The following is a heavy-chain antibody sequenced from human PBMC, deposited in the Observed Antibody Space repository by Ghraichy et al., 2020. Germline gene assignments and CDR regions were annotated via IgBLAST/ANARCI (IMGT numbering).Heavy chain of an antibody. V-gene: IGHV2-70*11. CDR3: ARTQYDGSDSAYFDS. CDR2: IDWDDDK. D-gene: IGHD3-10*01. Sequence: SGPTLVKPTQTLPLTCTFSGFSLTTRGVCVSWIRQPPGKALEWLARIDWDDDKYYSTSLRTRLTISKDTSKNQVVLTMTNMDPVDTATYYCARTQYDGSDSAYFDSWGLGILVTVDS. J-gene: IGHJ4*02. CDR1: GFSLTTRGVC.